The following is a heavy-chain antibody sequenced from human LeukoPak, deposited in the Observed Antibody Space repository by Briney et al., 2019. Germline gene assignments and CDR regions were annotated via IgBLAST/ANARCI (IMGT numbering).Heavy chain of an antibody. Sequence: PGGSLRLSCAASGVIISSYAMSWVRQAPGKGLEWVSAINGRGDNTYYADFVKGRFTISRDNSQSTVYLQMNSPRTEDTAVYYCAKDRVSPGFNWFDPWGQGTLVTVSS. V-gene: IGHV3-23*01. CDR3: AKDRVSPGFNWFDP. J-gene: IGHJ5*02. CDR2: INGRGDNT. D-gene: IGHD2/OR15-2a*01. CDR1: GVIISSYA.